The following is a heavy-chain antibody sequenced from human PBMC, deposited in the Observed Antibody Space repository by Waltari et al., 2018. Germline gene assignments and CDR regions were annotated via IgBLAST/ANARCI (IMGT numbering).Heavy chain of an antibody. CDR1: GDSITSNSFY. J-gene: IGHJ4*02. Sequence: QVQLQESGPGLVKPSQTLSLTCTVSGDSITSNSFYWNWVRQPAGKGLEWIGRFYSSEYINYNPSLNSRVTISRDKSKKQFFLKLTSVTAADTAFYYCAREVTKVELGRRLPHFFDSWGQGTLVTVSS. D-gene: IGHD7-27*01. CDR2: FYSSEYI. V-gene: IGHV4-61*02. CDR3: AREVTKVELGRRLPHFFDS.